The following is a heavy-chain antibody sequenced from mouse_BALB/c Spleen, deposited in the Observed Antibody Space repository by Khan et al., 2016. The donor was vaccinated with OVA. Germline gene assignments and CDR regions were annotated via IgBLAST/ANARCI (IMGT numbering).Heavy chain of an antibody. Sequence: QIQLVQSGPELKKPGETVKISCKASGYIFTNYGLNWVKQAPGQGLKWMGWINTYTGEPTYADDFRGRFALSLETSANTAYLQFNNLKNEDTAAYSWEIGAFYVDRRKSAWFAYWGQGTLVTGSA. CDR3: EIGAFYVDRRKSAWFAY. V-gene: IGHV9-3-1*01. D-gene: IGHD2-12*01. CDR1: GYIFTNYG. CDR2: INTYTGEP. J-gene: IGHJ3*01.